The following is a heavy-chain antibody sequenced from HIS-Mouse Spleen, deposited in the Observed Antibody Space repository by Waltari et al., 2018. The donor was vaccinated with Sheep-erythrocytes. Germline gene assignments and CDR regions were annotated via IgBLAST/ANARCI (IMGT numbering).Heavy chain of an antibody. D-gene: IGHD5-18*01. Sequence: QVQLVQSGAEVKKPGASVKVSCKASGYTFTGSYMHWVRQAPGQGLAWMGWINPNSGGKNDAQKFQGRVTMTRDTSISTAYMELSRLRSDDTAVYYCARVLGHVDTAMVDYWGQGTLVTVSS. CDR2: INPNSGGK. J-gene: IGHJ4*02. CDR3: ARVLGHVDTAMVDY. CDR1: GYTFTGSY. V-gene: IGHV1-2*02.